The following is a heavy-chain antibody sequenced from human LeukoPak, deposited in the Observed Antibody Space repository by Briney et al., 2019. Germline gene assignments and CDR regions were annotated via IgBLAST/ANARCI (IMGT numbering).Heavy chain of an antibody. J-gene: IGHJ6*02. D-gene: IGHD2-15*01. CDR3: ARVGRNYYGMDV. V-gene: IGHV4-59*01. CDR1: GGSISSYY. Sequence: SETLSLTCTASGGSISSYYWSWIRQPPGKGLEWIGYIYYSGSTNYNPSLKSRVTISVDTSKNQFSLKLSSVTAADTAVYYCARVGRNYYGMDVWGQGTTVTVSS. CDR2: IYYSGST.